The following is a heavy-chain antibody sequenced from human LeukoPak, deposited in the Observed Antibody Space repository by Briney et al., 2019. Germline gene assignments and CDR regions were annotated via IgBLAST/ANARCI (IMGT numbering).Heavy chain of an antibody. CDR2: ISYSGNS. Sequence: SETLSLTCTVSGGSISSGGYYWSWIRPHPGKGLEWIGYISYSGNSYQNPSLKSRVTISGDTSKNQISLKLSSVTAADTAVYYCARDYYGGNPGYYFEYWGQGTLVTVSS. J-gene: IGHJ4*02. D-gene: IGHD4-23*01. V-gene: IGHV4-31*03. CDR1: GGSISSGGYY. CDR3: ARDYYGGNPGYYFEY.